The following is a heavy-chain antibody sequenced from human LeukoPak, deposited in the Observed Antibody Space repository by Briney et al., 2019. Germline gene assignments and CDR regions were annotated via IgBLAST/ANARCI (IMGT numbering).Heavy chain of an antibody. CDR1: GGSISGYY. J-gene: IGHJ4*02. CDR2: IYDSGST. Sequence: PSETPSLTCTVSGGSISGYYWSWIRQPPGKGLEWIGYIYDSGSTNYNPSLKSRVTISVGTSKNQFSLKLSSVTAADTAVYYCARRVSGSYKARSFDYWGQGTLVTVSS. CDR3: ARRVSGSYKARSFDY. V-gene: IGHV4-59*12. D-gene: IGHD1-26*01.